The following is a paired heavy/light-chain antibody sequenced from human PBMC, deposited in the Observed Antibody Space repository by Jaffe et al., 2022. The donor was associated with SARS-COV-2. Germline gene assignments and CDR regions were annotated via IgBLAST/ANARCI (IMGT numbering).Heavy chain of an antibody. V-gene: IGHV4-38-2*02. D-gene: IGHD2-15*01. CDR1: GFSISSGDY. J-gene: IGHJ4*02. Sequence: QVQLQESGPGLLKPSETLSLTCIVSGFSISSGDYWDWIRQPPGKGLEWIGSIYHSGATYYNPSLKSRVTISVDTSKNQFSLNLNSVTAADTAVYYCVKESGGCTGGRCYVNWGQGILVTVSS. CDR3: VKESGGCTGGRCYVN. CDR2: IYHSGAT.
Light chain of an antibody. J-gene: IGLJ2*01. Sequence: QTVVTQEPSLTVSPGGTVTLTCASSTGAVTSGFYPHWFQQKPGQPPRPLIYSTSNRHSWTPARFSGSLLGGKAALTLSGVQPEDEAEYHCLLYYGGAQPYVVFGGGTKLTVL. CDR2: STS. V-gene: IGLV7-43*01. CDR1: TGAVTSGFY. CDR3: LLYYGGAQPYVV.